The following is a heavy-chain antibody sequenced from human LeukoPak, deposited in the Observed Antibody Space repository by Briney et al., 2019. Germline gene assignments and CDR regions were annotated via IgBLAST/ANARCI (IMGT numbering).Heavy chain of an antibody. J-gene: IGHJ6*03. CDR1: GFTFTVYE. Sequence: GGSLRLSCVASGFTFTVYEMNWVRQAPGKGLEWLSYIGSSDSTTHYADSVKGRFTISRDNAKNSLYLQMNSLRVEDTAVYYCARDGTPNYGSGWVNMDVWGEGTTVTISS. CDR2: IGSSDSTT. V-gene: IGHV3-48*03. D-gene: IGHD6-25*01. CDR3: ARDGTPNYGSGWVNMDV.